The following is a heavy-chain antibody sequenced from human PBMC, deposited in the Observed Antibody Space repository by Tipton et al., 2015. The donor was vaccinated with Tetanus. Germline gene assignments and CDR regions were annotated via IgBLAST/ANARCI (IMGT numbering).Heavy chain of an antibody. CDR1: GASLRGGDYH. V-gene: IGHV4-61*08. D-gene: IGHD5-24*01. CDR2: ISDSGGT. CDR3: ARANYGSFKKGPFDS. Sequence: GLVKPSETLSLTCTVSGASLRGGDYHWSWIRQPPGKGLEWLAYISDSGGTNSNYYLKSRITMTRDTSRNQFSLTLTSVNAADTAVYYCARANYGSFKKGPFDSWGQGSLVIVSS. J-gene: IGHJ4*02.